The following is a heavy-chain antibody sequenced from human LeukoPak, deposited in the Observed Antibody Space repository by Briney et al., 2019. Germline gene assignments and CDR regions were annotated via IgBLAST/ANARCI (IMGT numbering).Heavy chain of an antibody. Sequence: PGGSLRLSCAASGFTFSSYAMSWVRQAPGKGLEWVSAISGSGGSTYYADSVKGRFTISRDNSKNTLYLQMNSLRAEDTAVYYCAKSNLIVPAPKGYFQHWGQGTLVTVSS. CDR1: GFTFSSYA. D-gene: IGHD2-2*01. J-gene: IGHJ1*01. V-gene: IGHV3-23*01. CDR3: AKSNLIVPAPKGYFQH. CDR2: ISGSGGST.